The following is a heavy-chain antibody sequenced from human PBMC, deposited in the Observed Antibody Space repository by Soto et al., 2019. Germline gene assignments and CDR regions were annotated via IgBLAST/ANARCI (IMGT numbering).Heavy chain of an antibody. V-gene: IGHV4-39*02. CDR2: IYHGGST. Sequence: QLQLHESGPGLVKPSETLSLTCTVFGGSITIDHYYWAWIRQPPVKGLDWIATIYHGGSTFYNPSIQKQVTIYMDQAANHFSLKLTSVSSADTAVNCCDTSLMDSRTGGDALHVWGQVTIATVSS. D-gene: IGHD2-2*03. CDR1: GGSITIDHYY. J-gene: IGHJ3*01. CDR3: DTSLMDSRTGGDALHV.